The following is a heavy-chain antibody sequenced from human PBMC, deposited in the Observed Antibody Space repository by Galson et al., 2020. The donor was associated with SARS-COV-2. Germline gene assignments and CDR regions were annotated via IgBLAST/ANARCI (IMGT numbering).Heavy chain of an antibody. D-gene: IGHD2-21*02. CDR3: ARGRCGGDCFGGNWFDP. CDR1: GGSISSGDYY. Sequence: ASETMSLTCTVSGGSISSGDYYWSWIRQPPGKGLEWIGYIYYSGSTYYNPSLKSRVTISVDTSKNQFSLKLSSVTAADTAVYYCARGRCGGDCFGGNWFDPWGQGTLVTVSS. J-gene: IGHJ5*02. CDR2: IYYSGST. V-gene: IGHV4-30-4*01.